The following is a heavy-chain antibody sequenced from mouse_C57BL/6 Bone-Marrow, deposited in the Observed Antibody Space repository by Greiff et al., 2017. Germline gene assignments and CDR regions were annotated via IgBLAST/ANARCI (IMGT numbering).Heavy chain of an antibody. D-gene: IGHD2-1*01. CDR2: IDPENGDT. J-gene: IGHJ3*01. Sequence: EVQLQQSGAELVRPGASVKLSCTASGFNIKDDYMHWVKQRPEQGLEWIGWIDPENGDTEYASKFQGKATITADASSTTAYLQLSSLTSEATAVYYCTTIYYGNYWFAYWGQGTLVTVSA. CDR3: TTIYYGNYWFAY. CDR1: GFNIKDDY. V-gene: IGHV14-4*01.